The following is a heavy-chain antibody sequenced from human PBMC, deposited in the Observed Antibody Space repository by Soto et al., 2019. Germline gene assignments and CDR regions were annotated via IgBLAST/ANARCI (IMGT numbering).Heavy chain of an antibody. D-gene: IGHD1-26*01. Sequence: QVQLQQWGAGLLKPSETLSLTCAVSGASFSGFYWSWIRQSPGKGLEWIGEIDHSGITNHNTALKSRATMSVDTSKNQFFLKLRSVTAADTAVYYCARGVSVTLAVQGGAPDKNYFDSWSQGTLVTVSS. CDR1: GASFSGFY. J-gene: IGHJ4*02. CDR2: IDHSGIT. V-gene: IGHV4-34*04. CDR3: ARGVSVTLAVQGGAPDKNYFDS.